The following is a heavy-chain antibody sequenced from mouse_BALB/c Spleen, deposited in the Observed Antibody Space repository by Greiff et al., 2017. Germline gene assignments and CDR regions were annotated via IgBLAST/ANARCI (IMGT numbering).Heavy chain of an antibody. J-gene: IGHJ4*01. D-gene: IGHD2-3*01. V-gene: IGHV5-12-1*01. CDR1: GFAFSSYD. CDR2: ISSGGGST. CDR3: ARQGGYYDYYAMDY. Sequence: EVQLVESGGGLVKPGGSLKLSCAASGFAFSSYDMSWVRQTPEKRLEWVAYISSGGGSTYYPDTVKGRFTISRDNAKNTLYLQMSSLKSEDTAMYYCARQGGYYDYYAMDYWGQGTSVTVSS.